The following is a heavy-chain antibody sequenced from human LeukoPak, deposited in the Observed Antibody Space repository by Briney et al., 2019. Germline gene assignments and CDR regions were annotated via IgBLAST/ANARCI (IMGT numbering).Heavy chain of an antibody. D-gene: IGHD2-2*01. J-gene: IGHJ6*03. CDR1: GYTFTNYD. V-gene: IGHV1-8*01. CDR2: MTPNSGNT. Sequence: GASVKVSCKASGYTFTNYDIIWVRQATGQGPEWMGWMTPNSGNTDYAQKFLGRVTMTRDTSISTAYMELSSLKSEDTAVYYCARGHCSSTSCQHVDYYYYYYMDVWGKGTTVTVSS. CDR3: ARGHCSSTSCQHVDYYYYYYMDV.